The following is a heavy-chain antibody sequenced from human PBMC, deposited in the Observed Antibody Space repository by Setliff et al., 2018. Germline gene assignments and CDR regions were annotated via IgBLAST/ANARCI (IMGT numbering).Heavy chain of an antibody. CDR1: GFSLRSSGMA. V-gene: IGHV2-5*02. CDR2: ICWDDVK. J-gene: IGHJ4*02. D-gene: IGHD3-10*01. CDR3: AHRGGYGADSLYYFDV. Sequence: SGPTLVNPTQTLTLTCSFSGFSLRSSGMAVGWIRQPPGKALEWLALICWDDVKRYSPFLKNRLTITQDTSKNQVVLTLTNMDPVDTATYYCAHRGGYGADSLYYFDVWGQGTQVTVSS.